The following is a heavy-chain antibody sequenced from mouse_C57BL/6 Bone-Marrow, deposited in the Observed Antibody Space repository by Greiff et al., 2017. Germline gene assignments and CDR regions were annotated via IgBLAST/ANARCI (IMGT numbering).Heavy chain of an antibody. V-gene: IGHV1-64*01. D-gene: IGHD2-1*01. CDR2: IHPNSGGT. J-gene: IGHJ1*03. CDR1: GYTFTSYW. CDR3: IIYYGNWYFDV. Sequence: VQLQQPGAELVKPGASVKLSCKASGYTFTSYWMHWVKQRPGQGLEWIGMIHPNSGGTNYNEKFKSKATLTVDKSSSTAYLPLSSLKSADSAVYYCIIYYGNWYFDVGGTGTTLTVSS.